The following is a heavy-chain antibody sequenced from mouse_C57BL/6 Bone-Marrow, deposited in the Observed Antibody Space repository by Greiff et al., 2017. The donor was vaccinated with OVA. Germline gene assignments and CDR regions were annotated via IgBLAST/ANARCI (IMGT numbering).Heavy chain of an antibody. CDR1: GYTFTDYN. CDR2: INPNNGGT. Sequence: EVQLPQSGPELVKPGASVKIPCKASGYTFTDYNMDWVKQSHGKSLEWIGDINPNNGGTIYNQKFKGKATLTVDKSSSTAYMELRSLTSEDTAVYYCARKDYYYGSSYGYFDVWGTGTTVTVSS. V-gene: IGHV1-18*01. D-gene: IGHD1-1*01. CDR3: ARKDYYYGSSYGYFDV. J-gene: IGHJ1*03.